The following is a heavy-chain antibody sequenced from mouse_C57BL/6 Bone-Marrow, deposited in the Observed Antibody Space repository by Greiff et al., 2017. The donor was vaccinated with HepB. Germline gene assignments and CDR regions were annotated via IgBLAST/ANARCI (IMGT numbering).Heavy chain of an antibody. D-gene: IGHD1-1*01. CDR2: INPSNGGT. CDR1: GYTFTSYW. V-gene: IGHV1-53*01. J-gene: IGHJ3*01. CDR3: ARSGYYGSRWFAY. Sequence: QVQLQQPGTELVKPGASVKLSCKASGYTFTSYWMHWVKQRPGQGLEWIGNINPSNGGTNYNEKFKSKATLTVDKSSSTAYMQLSSLTSADSAVYYCARSGYYGSRWFAYWGQGTLVTVSA.